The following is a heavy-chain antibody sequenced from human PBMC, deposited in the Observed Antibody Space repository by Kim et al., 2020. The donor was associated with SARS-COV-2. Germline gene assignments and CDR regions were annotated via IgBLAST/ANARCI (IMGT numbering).Heavy chain of an antibody. CDR2: ISWNSGSI. D-gene: IGHD6-13*01. Sequence: GGSLRLSCAASGFTFDDYAMHWVRQAPGKGLEWVSGISWNSGSIGYADSVKGRFTISRDNAKNSLYLQMNSLRAEDTALYYCAKDIRGRGIEAAGPAFDIWGQGTMVTVSS. CDR1: GFTFDDYA. J-gene: IGHJ3*02. V-gene: IGHV3-9*01. CDR3: AKDIRGRGIEAAGPAFDI.